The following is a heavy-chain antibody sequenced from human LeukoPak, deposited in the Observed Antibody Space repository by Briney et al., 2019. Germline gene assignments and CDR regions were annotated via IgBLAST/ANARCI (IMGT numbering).Heavy chain of an antibody. V-gene: IGHV3-23*01. J-gene: IGHJ4*02. CDR1: GFTFNNYP. D-gene: IGHD3-10*02. CDR2: LSGSGDIT. Sequence: GGSLRLSCAASGFTFNNYPMTWVCQAPGKGLEWVSNLSGSGDITYYAESVKGRFTISRDNSKNTLFLEINSLRVEDTAVYYCARGMFGVVHDYWGQGTLVTVSS. CDR3: ARGMFGVVHDY.